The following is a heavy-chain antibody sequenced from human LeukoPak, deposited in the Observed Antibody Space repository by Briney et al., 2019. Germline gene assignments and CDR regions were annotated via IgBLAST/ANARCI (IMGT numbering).Heavy chain of an antibody. CDR3: AREPYYYDSSGYYIPGGFDI. Sequence: GGSLRLSCAASGFTFSDYYMSWICQAPGKGLEWVSSISSSSTYIYYADSLKGRFTISRDNAKNSLYLQMNSLRAEDTAVYYCAREPYYYDSSGYYIPGGFDIWGQGTMVTVSS. CDR2: ISSSSTYI. D-gene: IGHD3-22*01. V-gene: IGHV3-11*06. J-gene: IGHJ3*02. CDR1: GFTFSDYY.